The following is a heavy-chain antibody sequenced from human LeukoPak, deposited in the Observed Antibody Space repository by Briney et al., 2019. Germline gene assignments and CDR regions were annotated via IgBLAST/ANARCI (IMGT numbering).Heavy chain of an antibody. J-gene: IGHJ6*04. CDR3: ARDDGEVATGYYYGMDV. D-gene: IGHD5-12*01. CDR1: GGTFSSYA. CDR2: IIPIFGTA. V-gene: IGHV1-69*01. Sequence: SVKVSCKASGGTFSSYAISWVRQAPGQGLEWMGGIIPIFGTANYAQKSQGRVTITADESTSTAYMELSSLRSEDTAVYYCARDDGEVATGYYYGMDVWGKGTTVTVSS.